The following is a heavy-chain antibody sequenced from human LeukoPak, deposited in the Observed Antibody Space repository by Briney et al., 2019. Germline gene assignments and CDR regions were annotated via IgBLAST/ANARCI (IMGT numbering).Heavy chain of an antibody. J-gene: IGHJ4*02. D-gene: IGHD6-6*01. CDR3: ARIEYSSSSIPFDY. CDR2: INPNSGGT. V-gene: IGHV1-2*02. Sequence: VASVKVSCKASGYTFTGYYMHWVRQAPGQGLEWMGWINPNSGGTNYAQKFQGRVTMTRDTSISTAYMELSRLRSDDTAVYYCARIEYSSSSIPFDYWGQGTLVTVSS. CDR1: GYTFTGYY.